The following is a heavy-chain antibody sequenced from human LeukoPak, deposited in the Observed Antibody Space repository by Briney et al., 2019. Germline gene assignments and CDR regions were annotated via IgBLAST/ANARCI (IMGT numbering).Heavy chain of an antibody. V-gene: IGHV1-2*02. J-gene: IGHJ4*02. CDR3: ARGDSSSCYYFDC. CDR2: INPNSGAT. D-gene: IGHD6-13*01. Sequence: ASVQVSCKASGYIFTGYYMHWVRQAPGQGLEWMGWINPNSGATTYAQKFHGRVTMTRDTSITTAYMGLSRLRSDDTALYYCARGDSSSCYYFDCWGQGTLLTVSS. CDR1: GYIFTGYY.